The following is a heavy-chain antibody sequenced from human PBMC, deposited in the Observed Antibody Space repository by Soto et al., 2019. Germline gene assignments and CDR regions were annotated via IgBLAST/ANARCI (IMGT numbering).Heavy chain of an antibody. CDR2: VYPCDSDT. CDR3: ERLLYSSSLSYYYYSGMDV. CDR1: CYSLTSYW. V-gene: IGHV5-51*01. D-gene: IGHD6-13*01. J-gene: IGHJ6*02. Sequence: GELLKISCNGSCYSLTSYWIGWVRQMPVHGLEWTGIVYPCDSDTRYSPSFHAQVPIPADKSISTAYPHWSRLQGSDTAMHYRERLLYSSSLSYYYYSGMDVWGQGIPLTDSS.